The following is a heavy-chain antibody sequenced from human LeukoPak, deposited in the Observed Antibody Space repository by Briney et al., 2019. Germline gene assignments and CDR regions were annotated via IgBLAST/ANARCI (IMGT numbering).Heavy chain of an antibody. Sequence: GGALRLSCAASGFTFSAYGTHWVRQAPGKGLEWVSAICDNGGSIFYAHSVKGRFSISRDNSKNSLYLHMNSLGADDTAVYYCVKIAPDLPWGQGTLVTVS. D-gene: IGHD2-21*01. J-gene: IGHJ5*02. CDR2: ICDNGGSI. CDR3: VKIAPDLP. CDR1: GFTFSAYG. V-gene: IGHV3-23*01.